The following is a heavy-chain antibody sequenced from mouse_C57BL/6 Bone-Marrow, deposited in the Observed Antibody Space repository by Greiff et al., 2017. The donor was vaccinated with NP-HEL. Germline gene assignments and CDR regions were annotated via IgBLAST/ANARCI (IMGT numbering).Heavy chain of an antibody. Sequence: EVQGVESGGGLVQPGGSLKLSCAASGFTFSDYYMYWVRQTPEKRLEWVAYISNGGGSTYYPDTVKGRFTISRDNDTNTLYLQMSLLKSEDTAMYDCARQDYYGRDYAMDYWGQGTSVTVSS. V-gene: IGHV5-12*01. CDR3: ARQDYYGRDYAMDY. CDR2: ISNGGGST. CDR1: GFTFSDYY. J-gene: IGHJ4*01. D-gene: IGHD1-1*01.